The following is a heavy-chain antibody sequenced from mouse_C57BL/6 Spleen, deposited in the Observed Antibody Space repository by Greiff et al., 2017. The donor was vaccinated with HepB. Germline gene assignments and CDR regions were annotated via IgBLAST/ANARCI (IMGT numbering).Heavy chain of an antibody. Sequence: VQLQQPGAELVRPGSSVKLSCKASGYTFTSYWMHWVQQRPIQGLEWIGNIYPSDSETHYTQKFKDKATLTVDKSSSTAYMQLSSLTSEDSAVYYCARGSSYAMDYWGEGTSVTVSS. CDR1: GYTFTSYW. CDR3: ARGSSYAMDY. D-gene: IGHD1-3*01. J-gene: IGHJ4*01. CDR2: IYPSDSET. V-gene: IGHV1-52*01.